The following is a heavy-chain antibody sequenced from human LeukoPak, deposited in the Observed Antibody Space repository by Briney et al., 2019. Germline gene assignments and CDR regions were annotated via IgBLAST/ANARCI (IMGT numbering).Heavy chain of an antibody. D-gene: IGHD1-26*01. CDR2: IDSGSDDI. Sequence: GGSLRLSCVASGFTFDDYGMSWVRQVPGKGLEWVSYIDSGSDDIHYADSVKGRFTISRDNAKNSLYLQMNSLRPEDTALYYCAKGSGSYHYHAMGVWGQGTTVTVAS. V-gene: IGHV3-20*04. J-gene: IGHJ6*02. CDR3: AKGSGSYHYHAMGV. CDR1: GFTFDDYG.